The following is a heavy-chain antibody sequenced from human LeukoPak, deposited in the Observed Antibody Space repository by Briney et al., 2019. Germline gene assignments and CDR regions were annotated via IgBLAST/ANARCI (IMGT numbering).Heavy chain of an antibody. V-gene: IGHV1-2*02. CDR1: GYTFTGYY. Sequence: ASVKVSCKAFGYTFTGYYMNWVRQAPGQGLEWMGWINPNSGGTNYAQKFQGRVTMTRDTSISTAYMELSRLRSDDTAVYYCARDQTGDGFDYWGQGTLVTVSS. CDR2: INPNSGGT. J-gene: IGHJ4*02. CDR3: ARDQTGDGFDY. D-gene: IGHD7-27*01.